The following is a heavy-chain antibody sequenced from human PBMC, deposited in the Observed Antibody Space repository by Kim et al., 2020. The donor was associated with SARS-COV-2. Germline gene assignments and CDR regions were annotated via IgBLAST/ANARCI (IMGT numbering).Heavy chain of an antibody. Sequence: SETLSLTCTVSGGSISSGGYYWSWIRQHPGKGLEWIGYIYYSGSTYYNPSLKSRVTISVDTSKNQFSLKLSSVTAAETAVYYCALAIAVAGSVAYWGQGTLVTGSS. CDR2: IYYSGST. V-gene: IGHV4-31*03. D-gene: IGHD6-19*01. CDR1: GGSISSGGYY. CDR3: ALAIAVAGSVAY. J-gene: IGHJ4*02.